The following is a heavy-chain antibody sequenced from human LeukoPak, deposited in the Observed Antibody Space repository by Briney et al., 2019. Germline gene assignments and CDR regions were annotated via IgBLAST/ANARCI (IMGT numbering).Heavy chain of an antibody. CDR1: GGSISSSGYF. D-gene: IGHD7-27*01. V-gene: IGHV4-39*07. CDR2: IYYSGRT. Sequence: PSETLSLTCTVSGGSISSSGYFWGWIRQPPGKGLEWIGSIYYSGRTYYSPSLRSRVTISLDTSKNQFSLKLSSVTAADTAVYYCARVDANWGVVDYWGQGTLVTVSS. CDR3: ARVDANWGVVDY. J-gene: IGHJ4*02.